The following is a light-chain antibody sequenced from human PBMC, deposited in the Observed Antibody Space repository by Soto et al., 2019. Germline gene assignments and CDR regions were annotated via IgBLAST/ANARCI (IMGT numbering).Light chain of an antibody. CDR1: SSDVGGYNY. V-gene: IGLV2-14*01. Sequence: QSALTQPASVSGSPGQSITISGTGTSSDVGGYNYVSWYQQHPGKAPKLMIYEVSNRPSGVSNRFSGSKSGNTASLTISGLQAEDEADYYCSSYTSSSTYVVFGGGTKLTVL. J-gene: IGLJ2*01. CDR3: SSYTSSSTYVV. CDR2: EVS.